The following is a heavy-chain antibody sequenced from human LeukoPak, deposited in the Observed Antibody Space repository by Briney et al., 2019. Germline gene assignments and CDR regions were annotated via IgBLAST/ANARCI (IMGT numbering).Heavy chain of an antibody. CDR1: GYSISSGYY. J-gene: IGHJ4*02. Sequence: PSETLSLTCTVFGYSISSGYYWGWIRQPPGQGLEWIANVYHNGNTFYNPSLKSRVTISVDTSNNQFSLTLTSVTAADTAVYFCARETSRIIYYWGQGMLVTVSS. V-gene: IGHV4-38-2*02. CDR3: ARETSRIIYY. CDR2: VYHNGNT.